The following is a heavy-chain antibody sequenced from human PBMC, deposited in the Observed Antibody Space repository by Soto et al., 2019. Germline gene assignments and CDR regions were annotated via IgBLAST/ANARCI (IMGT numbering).Heavy chain of an antibody. CDR2: INHSGST. J-gene: IGHJ4*02. CDR1: GGSFSGYY. V-gene: IGHV4-34*01. D-gene: IGHD3-3*01. CDR3: ARVPSIRFLENYYFDY. Sequence: SETLSLTCAVYGGSFSGYYWSWIRQPPGKGLEWIGEINHSGSTNYNPSLKSRVTISVDTSKNQFSLKLSSVTAADTAVYYCARVPSIRFLENYYFDYWGQGTPVTVSS.